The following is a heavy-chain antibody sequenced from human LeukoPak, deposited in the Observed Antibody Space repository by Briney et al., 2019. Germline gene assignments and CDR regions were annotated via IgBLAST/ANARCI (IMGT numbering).Heavy chain of an antibody. V-gene: IGHV3-23*01. D-gene: IGHD6-13*01. CDR1: GFTFSAYA. J-gene: IGHJ4*02. CDR3: AKIPQQLVLGYFDY. CDR2: ISGSGGST. Sequence: PGGSLRLSCAASGFTFSAYAMSWVRQAPGKGLESVSAISGSGGSTYYADSVKGRFTISRDNSKNTLYLQMNSLRAEDTAVYYCAKIPQQLVLGYFDYWGQGTLVTVSS.